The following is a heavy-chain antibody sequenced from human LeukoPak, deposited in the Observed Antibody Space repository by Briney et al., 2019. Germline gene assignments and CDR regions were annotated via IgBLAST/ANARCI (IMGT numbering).Heavy chain of an antibody. D-gene: IGHD6-13*01. J-gene: IGHJ3*02. CDR1: GFTFNSYT. CDR3: AKDIGIAAADDAFGI. V-gene: IGHV3-21*04. CDR2: ITSSSSYI. Sequence: GGSLRLSCAASGFTFNSYTMNWVRQAPGKGLQWVASITSSSSYIYYGDSMKGRFTISRDNAKNSLYLQMNSLRAEDTALYYCAKDIGIAAADDAFGIWGQGTMVTVSS.